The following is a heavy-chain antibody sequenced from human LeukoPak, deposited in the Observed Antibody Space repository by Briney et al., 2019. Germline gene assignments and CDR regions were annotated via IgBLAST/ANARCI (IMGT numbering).Heavy chain of an antibody. J-gene: IGHJ6*03. D-gene: IGHD6-6*01. V-gene: IGHV3-48*01. Sequence: PGGSLRLSCAASALTFSSYSMNWVRQAPGKGLEWVSYISSSSSTIYYADSVKGRFTISRDNAKNSLYLQMNSLRAEDTAVYYCARDRQLVANYYYYYMDVWGKGTTVTVSS. CDR1: ALTFSSYS. CDR2: ISSSSSTI. CDR3: ARDRQLVANYYYYYMDV.